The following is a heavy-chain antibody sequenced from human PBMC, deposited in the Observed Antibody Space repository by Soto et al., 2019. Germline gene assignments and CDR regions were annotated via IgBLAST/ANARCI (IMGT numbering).Heavy chain of an antibody. Sequence: QVQLQQWGAGLLKPSETLSLTCAVYGGSFSGYYWTWIRQPPGTGLEWIGEINHSGSTNYNPSLKSRVTISVDTSKSLFSLKLTSVTAADTAVYYCARDKITGRFDYWGQGTRVTVSS. CDR1: GGSFSGYY. D-gene: IGHD2-8*02. V-gene: IGHV4-34*01. J-gene: IGHJ4*02. CDR2: INHSGST. CDR3: ARDKITGRFDY.